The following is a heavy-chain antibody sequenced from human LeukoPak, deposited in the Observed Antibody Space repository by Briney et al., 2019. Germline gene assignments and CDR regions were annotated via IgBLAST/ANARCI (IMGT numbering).Heavy chain of an antibody. CDR2: FDPEDGET. Sequence: ASVKVSCKVSGYTLTELSMHWVRQAPGKGLEWMGGFDPEDGETIYAQKFQGRVTMTEDTSTDTAYMELSSLRSGDTAVYYCATLEWEHPYYFDYWGQGTLVTVSS. V-gene: IGHV1-24*01. CDR1: GYTLTELS. J-gene: IGHJ4*02. CDR3: ATLEWEHPYYFDY. D-gene: IGHD1-26*01.